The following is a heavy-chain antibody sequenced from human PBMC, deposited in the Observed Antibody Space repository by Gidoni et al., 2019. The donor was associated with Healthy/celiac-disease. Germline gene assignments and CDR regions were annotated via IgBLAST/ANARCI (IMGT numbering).Heavy chain of an antibody. J-gene: IGHJ6*02. CDR2: ICYDGSNK. D-gene: IGHD3-3*01. CDR3: ARSGVYDFWSGYQRDYYGMDV. V-gene: IGHV3-33*08. CDR1: GVTFSSYG. Sequence: QVQLVESGGGVVQPGRSLRLSCAASGVTFSSYGMHCVRQAPGKGLELMAVICYDGSNKYYAYSVKGRFTISRDHSKNTLYLQMNSLRAEDTAVYYCARSGVYDFWSGYQRDYYGMDVWGQGTTVTVSS.